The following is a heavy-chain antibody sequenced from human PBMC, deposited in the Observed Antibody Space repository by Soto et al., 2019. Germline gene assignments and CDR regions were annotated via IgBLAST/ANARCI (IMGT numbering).Heavy chain of an antibody. D-gene: IGHD2-15*01. CDR1: GGTFSSYT. Sequence: ASVKVSCKASGGTFSSYTISWVRQAPGQGLEWMGRIIPILGIANYAQKFQGRVTMTRNTSISTAYMELSSLRSEDTAVYYCARGQRIDYYYYYYMDVWGKGTTVTVSS. V-gene: IGHV1-69*02. CDR3: ARGQRIDYYYYYYMDV. J-gene: IGHJ6*03. CDR2: IIPILGIA.